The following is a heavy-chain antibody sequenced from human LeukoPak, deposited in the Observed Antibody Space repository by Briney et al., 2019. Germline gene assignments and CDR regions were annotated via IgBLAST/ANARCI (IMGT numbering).Heavy chain of an antibody. CDR3: AKGLGSFCSGGSCYLDY. D-gene: IGHD2-15*01. V-gene: IGHV3-48*01. J-gene: IGHJ4*02. CDR1: GFTFSSYS. CDR2: ISSSSSTI. Sequence: GGSLRLSCAASGFTFSSYSMNWVRQAPGKGLEWVSYISSSSSTIYYADSVKGRFTISRDNSKNTLYLQMNSLRADDTAVYFCAKGLGSFCSGGSCYLDYWGQGTLVTVSS.